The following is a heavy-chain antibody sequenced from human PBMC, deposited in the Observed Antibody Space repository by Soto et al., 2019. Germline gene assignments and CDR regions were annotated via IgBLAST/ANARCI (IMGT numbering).Heavy chain of an antibody. Sequence: EVQLVESGGGLGKPGGSLRLSCAASGFIFSSYSMNWVRQAPGKGLEWVSSISESSSFMYYTDSVKGRFTTSRDNAENSLYLQKNRLKAEDTAVYYCARVLDSGNFYFGYWGQGTLVTVSS. D-gene: IGHD1-26*01. CDR2: ISESSSFM. V-gene: IGHV3-21*01. CDR1: GFIFSSYS. J-gene: IGHJ4*02. CDR3: ARVLDSGNFYFGY.